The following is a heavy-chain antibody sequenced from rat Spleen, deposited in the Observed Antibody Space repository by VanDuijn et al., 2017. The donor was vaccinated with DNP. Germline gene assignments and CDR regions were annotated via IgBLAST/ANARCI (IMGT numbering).Heavy chain of an antibody. Sequence: EVQLVETGGGLVQPGRSLKLSCVASGFTFSSYWMYWIRQAPGKGLEWVASISGSGATTYYPNSVRGRFTISRDNARNTLYLQINSLRSEDTATYYCTRATIAAISNWFAYWGQGTLVTVSS. V-gene: IGHV5-58*01. J-gene: IGHJ3*01. CDR3: TRATIAAISNWFAY. CDR2: ISGSGATT. CDR1: GFTFSSYW. D-gene: IGHD1-2*01.